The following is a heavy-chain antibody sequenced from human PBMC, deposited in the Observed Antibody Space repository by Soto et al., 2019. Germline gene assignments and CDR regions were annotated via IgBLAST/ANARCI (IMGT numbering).Heavy chain of an antibody. CDR3: ARGVYCDSSGSRNYHYYGMDV. V-gene: IGHV1-18*01. CDR2: ISPYNDDT. J-gene: IGHJ6*02. Sequence: QAQLVQSGAEVKKPGASVKVSCKASGYSFSSYGISWVRQAPGQGLEWLGWISPYNDDTRYAQKLQGRVTMTTDTSTRTAYMALRSLKSDDTAVYFCARGVYCDSSGSRNYHYYGMDVWGQGTTVTVSS. CDR1: GYSFSSYG. D-gene: IGHD3-22*01.